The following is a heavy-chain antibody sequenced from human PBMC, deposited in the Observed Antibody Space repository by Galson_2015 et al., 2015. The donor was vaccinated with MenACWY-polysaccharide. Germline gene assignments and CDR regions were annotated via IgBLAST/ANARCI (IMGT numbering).Heavy chain of an antibody. CDR3: AVQYCSGGSCYSFVFYDY. D-gene: IGHD2-15*01. CDR2: INPNSGGT. Sequence: SVKVSCKASGYTFTGYYMHWVRQAPGQGLEWMGRINPNSGGTNYAQKFQGRVTMTRDTSISTAYMELSRLRSDDTAVYYCAVQYCSGGSCYSFVFYDYWGQGTLVTVSS. CDR1: GYTFTGYY. V-gene: IGHV1-2*06. J-gene: IGHJ4*02.